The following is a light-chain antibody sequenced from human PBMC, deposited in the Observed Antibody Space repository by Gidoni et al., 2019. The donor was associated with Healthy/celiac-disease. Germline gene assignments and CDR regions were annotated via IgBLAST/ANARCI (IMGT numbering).Light chain of an antibody. CDR3: QQYYSTPPT. CDR1: QSVLYSSNNKNY. Sequence: DIVMTQSPDFLSVSLGERATINCKSSQSVLYSSNNKNYLAWYQQKPGQPPKLLICWASTRESGVPDRFGGSGSGTDFTLTISSLQAEDVAVYYFQQYYSTPPTFGQGTKVEIK. J-gene: IGKJ1*01. CDR2: WAS. V-gene: IGKV4-1*01.